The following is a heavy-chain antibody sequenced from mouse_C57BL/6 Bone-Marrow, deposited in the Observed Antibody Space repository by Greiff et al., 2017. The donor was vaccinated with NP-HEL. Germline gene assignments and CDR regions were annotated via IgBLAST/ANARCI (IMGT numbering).Heavy chain of an antibody. CDR3: ASTVVAPFDY. CDR2: ISDGGSYT. V-gene: IGHV5-4*03. CDR1: GFTFSSYA. J-gene: IGHJ2*01. D-gene: IGHD1-1*01. Sequence: EVKVVESGGGLVKPGGSLKLSCAASGFTFSSYAMSWVRQTPEKRLEWVATISDGGSYTYYPDNVKGRFTISRDNAKNNLYLQMSHLKSEDTAMYYCASTVVAPFDYWGQGTTLTVSS.